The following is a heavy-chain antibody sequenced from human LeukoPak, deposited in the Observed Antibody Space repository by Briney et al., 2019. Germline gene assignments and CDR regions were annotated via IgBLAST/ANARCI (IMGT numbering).Heavy chain of an antibody. CDR3: AKEGYCSSTSCSGGDYFDY. D-gene: IGHD2-2*01. Sequence: GGSLRLSCAASGFTFDDYAMHWVRQAPGRGLEWVSLISWDGGSTYYADSVKGRFTISRDNSKNSLYLQMNSLRAEDTALYYCAKEGYCSSTSCSGGDYFDYWGQGTLVTVSS. CDR2: ISWDGGST. CDR1: GFTFDDYA. V-gene: IGHV3-43D*03. J-gene: IGHJ4*02.